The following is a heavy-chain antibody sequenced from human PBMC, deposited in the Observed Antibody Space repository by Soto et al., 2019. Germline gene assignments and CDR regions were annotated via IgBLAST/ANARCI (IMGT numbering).Heavy chain of an antibody. CDR1: GFTLSDHY. V-gene: IGHV3-72*01. Sequence: VQLVESGGGLVQPGRSLRLSCAGSGFTLSDHYMDWVRQAPGKGLEWVGRTRNKANSYTTEYAASGKGRFTVSSDASLNSVYLQMNSLKTEDTAVYYCVRTSHYGSGSWNFDSWGQGTLVTVSS. J-gene: IGHJ4*02. CDR3: VRTSHYGSGSWNFDS. D-gene: IGHD3-10*01. CDR2: TRNKANSYTT.